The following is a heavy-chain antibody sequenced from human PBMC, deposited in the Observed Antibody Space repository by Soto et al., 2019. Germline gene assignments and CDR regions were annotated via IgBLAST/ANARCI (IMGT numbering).Heavy chain of an antibody. Sequence: GGSLRLSCSASGFIFSNYAMHWVRQAPGKGLEYVSVIRSNGDRTFYIDSVKGRFTISRDNSKNTLYLQMSSLRAEDTALYYCAKGYCGGDCYSPTEYWGQGAMVTVSS. V-gene: IGHV3-64D*08. CDR2: IRSNGDRT. CDR1: GFIFSNYA. J-gene: IGHJ4*02. D-gene: IGHD2-21*02. CDR3: AKGYCGGDCYSPTEY.